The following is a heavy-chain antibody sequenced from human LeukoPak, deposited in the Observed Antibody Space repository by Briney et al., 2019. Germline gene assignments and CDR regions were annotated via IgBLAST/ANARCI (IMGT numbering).Heavy chain of an antibody. CDR1: GFTVSSNY. D-gene: IGHD2-21*02. CDR3: AKDHANTPVVTN. CDR2: IYTGGST. V-gene: IGHV3-53*01. J-gene: IGHJ4*02. Sequence: GGSLRLSCAASGFTVSSNYMSWVRQAPGKGLEWVSIIYTGGSTYYADSVTGRFTVSRDNSKNTVDLQMNNLRVDDTAIYYCAKDHANTPVVTNWGQGILVSVSS.